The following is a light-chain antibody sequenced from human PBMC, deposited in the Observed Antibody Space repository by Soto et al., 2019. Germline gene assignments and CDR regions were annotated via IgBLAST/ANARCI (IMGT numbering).Light chain of an antibody. CDR1: STDVGGYNY. CDR3: SSYRTGSTWV. CDR2: EVS. Sequence: QSALTQPASVSGSPGQSITISCTGTSTDVGGYNYVSWYQHHPGKAPKLMIFEVSNRPSGVSNRFSGSKSGNTASLAISGLQAXXXADYYCSSYRTGSTWVFGGGTKLTVL. V-gene: IGLV2-14*01. J-gene: IGLJ3*02.